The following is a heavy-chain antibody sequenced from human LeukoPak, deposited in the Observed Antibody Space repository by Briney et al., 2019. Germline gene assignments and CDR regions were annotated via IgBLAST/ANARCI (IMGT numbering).Heavy chain of an antibody. CDR1: RFTFRDYY. V-gene: IGHV3-11*05. Sequence: PGGSLRLSCVACRFTFRDYYTMWMDQAPGKGLEWVSYIPSTSSYTTYADSVRGRFTISRDNAKNSLYLQMSSLRAEDTAVYYCARDAFPGTGTLTLALDYWGQGTLVTVSS. CDR2: IPSTSSYT. D-gene: IGHD1-1*01. CDR3: ARDAFPGTGTLTLALDY. J-gene: IGHJ4*02.